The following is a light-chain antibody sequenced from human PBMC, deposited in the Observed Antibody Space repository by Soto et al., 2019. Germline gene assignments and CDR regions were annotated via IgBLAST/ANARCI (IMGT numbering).Light chain of an antibody. CDR2: DVS. J-gene: IGLJ2*01. V-gene: IGLV2-11*01. CDR1: SXDVGGYNY. Sequence: QSALTQPRSESGSPGQSVTISCTGTSXDVGGYNYVSWYRQHPGKAPKLMIYDVSKRPSGVPDRFSGSRSGNTASLTISGLQAEDEADYYCCSYAGSYTLVFGGGTKVAVL. CDR3: CSYAGSYTLV.